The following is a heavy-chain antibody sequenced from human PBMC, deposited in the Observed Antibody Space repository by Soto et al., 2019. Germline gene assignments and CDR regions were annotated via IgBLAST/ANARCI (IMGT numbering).Heavy chain of an antibody. D-gene: IGHD2-2*01. V-gene: IGHV4-31*03. CDR1: GGSISSGGYY. CDR2: IYYSGST. CDR3: ARECSGERIIGASCLETP. Sequence: SETLSLTCTVSGGSISSGGYYWSWIRQHPGKGLEWIGYIYYSGSTYYNPSLKSRVTISVDTSKNQFSLKLSSVTAPDTAVYYCARECSGERIIGASCLETPWGQGTLVTVSS. J-gene: IGHJ5*02.